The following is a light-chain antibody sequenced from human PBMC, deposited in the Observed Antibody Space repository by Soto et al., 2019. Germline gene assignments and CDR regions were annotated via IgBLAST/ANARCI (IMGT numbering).Light chain of an antibody. J-gene: IGKJ4*01. CDR3: QYYSGSQT. CDR1: QSVNSLY. V-gene: IGKV3-20*01. Sequence: DIVLTQSPGTLSLSPGERATLSCRASQSVNSLYLAWYQQKPGQAPRLLIYGASSRATGLPDRFSGSGSGTDFTLTISRLEPEDFAVYYCQYYSGSQTFGGGTKVEIK. CDR2: GAS.